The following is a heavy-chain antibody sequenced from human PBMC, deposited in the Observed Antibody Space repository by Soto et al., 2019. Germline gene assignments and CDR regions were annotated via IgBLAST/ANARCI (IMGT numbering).Heavy chain of an antibody. CDR1: GYTFTGYY. J-gene: IGHJ4*02. V-gene: IGHV1-2*02. CDR3: ARDLGHIVVVPAAPDY. D-gene: IGHD2-2*01. CDR2: INPNSGGT. Sequence: ASVKVSCKASGYTFTGYYMHWVRQAPGQGLEWMGWINPNSGGTNYAQKFQGRVTMTRDTSISTANMELSRLRSDDTAVYYCARDLGHIVVVPAAPDYWGQGTLVTVSS.